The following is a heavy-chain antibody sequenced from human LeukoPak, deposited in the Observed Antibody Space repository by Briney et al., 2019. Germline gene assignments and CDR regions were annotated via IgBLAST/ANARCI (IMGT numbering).Heavy chain of an antibody. D-gene: IGHD3-9*01. V-gene: IGHV3-33*01. CDR2: IWYDGSNK. J-gene: IGHJ4*02. CDR1: GFTFSSYG. CDR3: ARADYDILTGYHSYFDY. Sequence: AGRSLRLSCAASGFTFSSYGMHWVRQAPGKGLEWVAVIWYDGSNKYYADSVKGRFTISRDNSKSTLYLQMNSLRAEDTAVYYCARADYDILTGYHSYFDYWGQGTLVTVSS.